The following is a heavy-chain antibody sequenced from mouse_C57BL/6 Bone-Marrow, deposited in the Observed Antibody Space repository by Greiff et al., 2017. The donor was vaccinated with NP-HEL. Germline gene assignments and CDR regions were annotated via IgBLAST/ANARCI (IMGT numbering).Heavy chain of an antibody. CDR3: APRLLDAMDY. CDR1: GYTFTSYW. Sequence: QVQLQQPGAELVRPGTSVKLSCKASGYTFTSYWMHWVKQRPGQGLEWIGVIDPSDSYTNYNQKFKGKATLTVDTSSSTAYMQLSSLTSDDSAVYYCAPRLLDAMDYWGQGTSVTVSS. CDR2: IDPSDSYT. D-gene: IGHD2-1*01. V-gene: IGHV1-59*01. J-gene: IGHJ4*01.